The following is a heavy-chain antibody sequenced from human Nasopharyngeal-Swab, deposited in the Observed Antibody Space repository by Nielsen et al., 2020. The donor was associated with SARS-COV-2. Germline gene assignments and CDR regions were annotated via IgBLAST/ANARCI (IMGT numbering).Heavy chain of an antibody. V-gene: IGHV3-33*01. D-gene: IGHD4-17*01. Sequence: GGSLRLSCAASGFTFSSYGMHWVRQAPGKGLEWVAVIWYDGSNKYYAASVKGRFTISRDNSKNTLYLQMNSLRAEDTAVYYCARDLPKARGDYRYFGNWGQGTLVTVSS. CDR3: ARDLPKARGDYRYFGN. CDR1: GFTFSSYG. CDR2: IWYDGSNK. J-gene: IGHJ4*02.